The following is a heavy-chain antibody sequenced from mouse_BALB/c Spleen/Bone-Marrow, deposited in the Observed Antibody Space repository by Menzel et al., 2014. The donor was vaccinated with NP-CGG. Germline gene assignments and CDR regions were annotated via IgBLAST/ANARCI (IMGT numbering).Heavy chain of an antibody. D-gene: IGHD1-1*01. CDR1: GFTFSSYT. V-gene: IGHV5-9*03. J-gene: IGHJ4*01. CDR3: ARYPSYYYGYAMDY. CDR2: ISSGGGNT. Sequence: EVQRVESGGGLVKPGGSLKLSCAAPGFTFSSYTMSWVRQTPEKRLEWVATISSGGGNTYYPDSVKGRFTISRDNAKNNLYLQMSSLRSEDTALYYCARYPSYYYGYAMDYWGQGTSVTVSS.